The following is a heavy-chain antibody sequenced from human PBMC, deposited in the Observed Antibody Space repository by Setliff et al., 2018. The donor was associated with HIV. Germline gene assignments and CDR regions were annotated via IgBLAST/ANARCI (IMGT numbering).Heavy chain of an antibody. D-gene: IGHD2-15*01. V-gene: IGHV1-18*01. CDR1: GYSFTTYA. CDR2: ISAYNGKT. Sequence: ASVKVSCKASGYSFTTYAISWVRQAPGQGLEWMGWISAYNGKTLYAHNFQGRVIMTRDTSTSTVYMELHWLTSDDTAVYYCERVAHRLSGGIDYRGQGTQVTVSS. J-gene: IGHJ4*02. CDR3: ERVAHRLSGGIDY.